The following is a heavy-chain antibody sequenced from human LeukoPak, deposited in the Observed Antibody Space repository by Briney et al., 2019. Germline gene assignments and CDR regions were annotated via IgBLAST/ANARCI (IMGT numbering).Heavy chain of an antibody. CDR2: IYSGGRT. Sequence: PGGSLRLSCAASGFTVSSNYMSWVRQAPGKGLEWVSVIYSGGRTYYADSMKGRFTISRDNSKNALYLQMNSLRAEDTAVYYCARAGPSSSWHQFDYWGQGTLVTVSS. V-gene: IGHV3-66*01. CDR3: ARAGPSSSWHQFDY. CDR1: GFTVSSNY. D-gene: IGHD6-13*01. J-gene: IGHJ4*02.